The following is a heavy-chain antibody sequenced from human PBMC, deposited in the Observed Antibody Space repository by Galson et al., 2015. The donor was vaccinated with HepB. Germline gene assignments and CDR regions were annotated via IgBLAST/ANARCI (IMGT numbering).Heavy chain of an antibody. CDR1: GGTFSSYT. D-gene: IGHD2-2*01. J-gene: IGHJ5*02. CDR2: IIPILGIA. Sequence: SVKVSCKASGGTFSSYTISWVRQAPGQGLEWMGRIIPILGIANYAQKFQGRVTITADKSTSTAYMELSSLRSEDTAVYYCARGGSSTGFDPWGQGTLVTVSS. CDR3: ARGGSSTGFDP. V-gene: IGHV1-69*02.